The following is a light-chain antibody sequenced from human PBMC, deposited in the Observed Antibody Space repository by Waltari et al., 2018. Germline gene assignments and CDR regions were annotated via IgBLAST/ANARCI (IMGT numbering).Light chain of an antibody. V-gene: IGKV3-11*01. CDR3: QQRSSGPWT. CDR2: DAS. J-gene: IGKJ1*01. CDR1: QSVSSD. Sequence: EIVLTQSPATLSLSLGDRATLSCRASQSVSSDLAWYQQKPGQGPRLLIYDASNRATGIPARFSGSGSETDVTLTIGSLEPEDFAVYYCQQRSSGPWTFGQGTKVDVK.